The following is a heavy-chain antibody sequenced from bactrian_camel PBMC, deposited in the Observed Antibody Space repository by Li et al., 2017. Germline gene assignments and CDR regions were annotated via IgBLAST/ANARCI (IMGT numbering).Heavy chain of an antibody. CDR3: VANQDYCSGSWCPEEYDN. V-gene: IGHV3S6*01. CDR1: GYTYDGYC. CDR2: ISSGSGFDT. Sequence: HVQLVESGGGSVQSGGSLTLSCVASGYTYDGYCKAWFRQAPGKQREGVAGISSGSGFDTYYSDSVKDRFTISVDGAENTVYLQMNSLKPEDTAVYYCVANQDYCSGSWCPEEYDNWGQGTQVTVS. D-gene: IGHD3*01. J-gene: IGHJ4*01.